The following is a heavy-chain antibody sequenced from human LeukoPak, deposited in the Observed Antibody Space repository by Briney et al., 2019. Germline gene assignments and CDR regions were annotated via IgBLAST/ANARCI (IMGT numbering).Heavy chain of an antibody. CDR1: GFTFDDYA. J-gene: IGHJ3*02. D-gene: IGHD3-10*01. V-gene: IGHV3-9*01. Sequence: PGRSLRLSCAASGFTFDDYAMHWVRQAPGKGLEWVSGISWNSGSIGYADSVKGRFTISRDNAKNSLYLQMNSLRAEDTALYYCAKDYWFGELHDAFGIWGQGTMVTVSS. CDR2: ISWNSGSI. CDR3: AKDYWFGELHDAFGI.